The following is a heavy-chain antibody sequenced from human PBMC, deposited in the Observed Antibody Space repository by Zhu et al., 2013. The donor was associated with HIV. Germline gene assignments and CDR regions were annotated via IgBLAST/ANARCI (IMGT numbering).Heavy chain of an antibody. Sequence: VQLQESGPGLVKPSETLSLTRTVTGGSVSSGTYYWSWIRQPPGKGLEWVGFTHHSGNSNYSPSLKSRVTISLDTSKNQLSLRLSSVTAADTAVYYCARDPRGTGGVWGFDFWGQGTLVTISS. CDR2: THHSGNS. CDR3: ARDPRGTGGVWGFDF. CDR1: GGSVSSGTYY. V-gene: IGHV4-61*01. J-gene: IGHJ4*02. D-gene: IGHD2-8*02.